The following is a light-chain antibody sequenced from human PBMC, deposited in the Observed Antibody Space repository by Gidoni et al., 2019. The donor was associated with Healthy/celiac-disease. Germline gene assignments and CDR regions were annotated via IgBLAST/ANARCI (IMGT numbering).Light chain of an antibody. V-gene: IGKV3-20*01. CDR3: QQYGSSPPVT. J-gene: IGKJ4*01. CDR1: QSVSSSY. Sequence: IVLTQSPGTLSLSPGERATLSSRASQSVSSSYLAWYQQKPGQAPRLLIYGASSRATGIPDRFSGSGSGTDFTLTISRLEPEDFAVYYCQQYGSSPPVTFGGGTKVEIK. CDR2: GAS.